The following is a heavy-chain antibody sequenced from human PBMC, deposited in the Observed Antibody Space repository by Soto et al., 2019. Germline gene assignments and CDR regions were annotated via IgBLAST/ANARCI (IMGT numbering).Heavy chain of an antibody. D-gene: IGHD2-15*01. CDR3: ATECSGGSCYSGSGYYYYGMDV. CDR2: IIPIFGTA. V-gene: IGHV1-69*13. Sequence: SVKVSCKASGGTFGSYAISWVRQAPGQGLEWMGGIIPIFGTANYAQKFQGRVTITADESTSTAYMELSSLRSEDTAVYYCATECSGGSCYSGSGYYYYGMDVWGQGTTVTVSS. J-gene: IGHJ6*02. CDR1: GGTFGSYA.